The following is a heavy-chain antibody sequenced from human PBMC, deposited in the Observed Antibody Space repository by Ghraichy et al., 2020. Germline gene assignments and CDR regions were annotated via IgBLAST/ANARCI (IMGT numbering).Heavy chain of an antibody. CDR2: ISGSGGST. J-gene: IGHJ4*02. CDR3: AKDRESLGELVLGFDY. V-gene: IGHV3-23*01. CDR1: GFTFSSYA. Sequence: GGSLRLSCAASGFTFSSYAMSWVRQAPGKGLEWVSAISGSGGSTYYADSVKGRFTISRDNSKNTLYLQMNSLRAEDTAVYYCAKDRESLGELVLGFDYWGQGTLVTVSA. D-gene: IGHD3-16*01.